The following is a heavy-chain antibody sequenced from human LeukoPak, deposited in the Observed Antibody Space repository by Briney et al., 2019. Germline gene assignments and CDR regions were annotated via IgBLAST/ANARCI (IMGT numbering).Heavy chain of an antibody. D-gene: IGHD2-2*01. V-gene: IGHV3-21*01. CDR3: ARDPPNIVVVPAAPDY. Sequence: GGSLRLSCAASGFTFSSYSMNWVRQAPGKGLEWVSSISSSSSYIYYADSVKGRFTISRDNAKNSLYLQMNSLRAEDTAVYYCARDPPNIVVVPAAPDYWGQGTLVTVSS. CDR2: ISSSSSYI. CDR1: GFTFSSYS. J-gene: IGHJ4*02.